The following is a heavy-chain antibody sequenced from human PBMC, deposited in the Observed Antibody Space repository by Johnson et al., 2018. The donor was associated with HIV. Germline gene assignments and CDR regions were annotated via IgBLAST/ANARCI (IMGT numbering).Heavy chain of an antibody. CDR3: VRPAAAGRDDAFDI. Sequence: VQLVESGGGVVRPGGSLRLSCAASGFTVSSNYMNWVRQAPGKGLEWVSVIYSGGSTYYADSVKGRFIISRDNSKNTLYLQMNSLRAEDTAVYYCVRPAAAGRDDAFDIWGQGTMVTVSS. CDR1: GFTVSSNY. CDR2: IYSGGST. D-gene: IGHD6-13*01. J-gene: IGHJ3*02. V-gene: IGHV3-66*02.